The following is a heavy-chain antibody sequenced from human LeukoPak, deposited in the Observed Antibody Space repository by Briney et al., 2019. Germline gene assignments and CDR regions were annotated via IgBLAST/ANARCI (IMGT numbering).Heavy chain of an antibody. J-gene: IGHJ4*02. V-gene: IGHV3-23*01. Sequence: PGGSLRLSCATYGFTFSSYPRSWVRQAPGEGLEWVLSISSSGGTPYYADSVKGRFTISRDNSKNTLYLQMDSLRAEDTALYYCAKDRSEDLLTVLLDSWGQGTLVTVSS. CDR3: AKDRSEDLLTVLLDS. CDR1: GFTFSSYP. D-gene: IGHD3-9*01. CDR2: ISSSGGTP.